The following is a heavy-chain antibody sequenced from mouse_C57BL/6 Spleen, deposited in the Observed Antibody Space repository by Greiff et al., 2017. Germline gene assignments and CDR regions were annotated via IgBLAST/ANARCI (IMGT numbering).Heavy chain of an antibody. J-gene: IGHJ3*01. CDR3: ARHEDAYGSSHEAWFAY. Sequence: QVQLQQSGAELVKPGASVKLSCKASGYTFTEYTIHWVKQRSGQGLEWIGWFYPGSGSIKYNEKFKDKATLTADKSSSTVYMELSRLTSEDSAVYFCARHEDAYGSSHEAWFAYWGQGTLVTVSA. D-gene: IGHD1-1*01. CDR1: GYTFTEYT. CDR2: FYPGSGSI. V-gene: IGHV1-62-2*01.